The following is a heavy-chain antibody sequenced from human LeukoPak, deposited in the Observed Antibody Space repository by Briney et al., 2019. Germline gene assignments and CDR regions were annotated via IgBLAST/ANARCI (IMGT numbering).Heavy chain of an antibody. CDR3: ARLDYYDSSGYLYSNDY. CDR2: IIPIFGTA. D-gene: IGHD3-22*01. V-gene: IGHV1-69*13. J-gene: IGHJ4*02. Sequence: GASVKVSCKASGGTFSSYAISWVRQAPGQGLEWMGGIIPIFGTANYAQKFQGRVTITADESTSTAYMELSSLRSEDTAVYYCARLDYYDSSGYLYSNDYWGQGTLVTVSS. CDR1: GGTFSSYA.